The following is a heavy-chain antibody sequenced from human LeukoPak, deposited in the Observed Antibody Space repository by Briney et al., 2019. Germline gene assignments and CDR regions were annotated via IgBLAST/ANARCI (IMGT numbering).Heavy chain of an antibody. CDR2: IYPNSGST. CDR1: GYTFTVYD. CDR3: SCSSTSKMEV. V-gene: IGHV1-2*02. J-gene: IGHJ6*02. Sequence: SVTVSFTASGYTFTVYDIHWVRQAPGQGNEWMGWIYPNSGSTNYEQKFPGRVTMTRDTSIRKAYLDLSRMTCRAPAASSCSCSSTSKMEVWGQGTTVTVSS. D-gene: IGHD2-2*01.